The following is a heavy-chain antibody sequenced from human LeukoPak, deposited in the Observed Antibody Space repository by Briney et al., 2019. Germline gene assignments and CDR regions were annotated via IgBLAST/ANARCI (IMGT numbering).Heavy chain of an antibody. J-gene: IGHJ4*02. V-gene: IGHV3-33*01. CDR2: IWYDGSNK. CDR1: GFTFTNYG. D-gene: IGHD3-3*01. CDR3: ARDLRFYFDC. Sequence: GGSLRLSCAASGFTFTNYGFHWVRQAPGKGLEWVAVIWYDGSNKYYADSVKGRFTISRDNSKNTLYLQMDSLRAEDTAVYYCARDLRFYFDCWGQRTLATVSS.